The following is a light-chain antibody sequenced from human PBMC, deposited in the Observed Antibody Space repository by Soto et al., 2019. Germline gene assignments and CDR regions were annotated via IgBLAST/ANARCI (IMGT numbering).Light chain of an antibody. CDR1: QSINNRY. J-gene: IGKJ3*01. Sequence: EIVLTQSPGTLSLSPGERATLSCRASQSINNRYLAWYQQKPGQAPRLLISGASSRATGIPDRFIGSGSGTDFTLTISRLEPKDFAVYYCQQFGSSPGFTFGPGTKVDIK. V-gene: IGKV3-20*01. CDR3: QQFGSSPGFT. CDR2: GAS.